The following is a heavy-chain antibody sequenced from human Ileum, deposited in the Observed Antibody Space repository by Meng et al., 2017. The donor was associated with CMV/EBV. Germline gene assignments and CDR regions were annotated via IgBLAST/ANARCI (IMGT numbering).Heavy chain of an antibody. CDR1: GFTFGDYA. Sequence: GESLKISCPASGFTFGDYAMSWVRQAPGKGLEWVGFIRSKAYGGTTEYAASVKGRFTISRDDSKSIAYLQMNSLKTEDTAVYYCTRDSEYFVHYYYYGMDVWGQGTTVTVSS. D-gene: IGHD3-9*01. V-gene: IGHV3-49*04. CDR3: TRDSEYFVHYYYYGMDV. CDR2: IRSKAYGGTT. J-gene: IGHJ6*02.